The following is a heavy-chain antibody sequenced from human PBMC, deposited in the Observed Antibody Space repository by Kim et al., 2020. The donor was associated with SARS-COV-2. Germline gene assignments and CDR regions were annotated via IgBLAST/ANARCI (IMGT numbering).Heavy chain of an antibody. D-gene: IGHD3-22*01. CDR3: AREVWYESSVGYSLLTHDALDI. J-gene: IGHJ3*02. CDR2: ISSNGNII. V-gene: IGHV3-48*03. Sequence: GGSLRLSCAAFGFTFSSYEMNWVRQAPGKGLEWVSYISSNGNIIYYADSVKGRFTISRDNAKNSLYLQMDSLRAEDTAVYYCAREVWYESSVGYSLLTHDALDIWGQGTLATVSS. CDR1: GFTFSSYE.